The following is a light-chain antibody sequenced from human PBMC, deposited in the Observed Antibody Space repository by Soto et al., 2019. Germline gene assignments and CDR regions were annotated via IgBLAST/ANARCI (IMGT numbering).Light chain of an antibody. Sequence: EIVLTQSPDTLSLSPGDRATLSCRASQSVDTFLSWYQQKPGQAPRLFIYDSSTRAAGIPDRFSGSGSGTVFTLTISSLEPEDFAVYYCQQRRNLLSFGGGTKVEIK. J-gene: IGKJ4*01. CDR1: QSVDTF. V-gene: IGKV3-11*01. CDR2: DSS. CDR3: QQRRNLLS.